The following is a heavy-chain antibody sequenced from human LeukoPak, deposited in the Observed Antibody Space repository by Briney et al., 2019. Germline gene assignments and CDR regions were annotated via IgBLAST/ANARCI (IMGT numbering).Heavy chain of an antibody. J-gene: IGHJ4*02. V-gene: IGHV3-11*01. CDR2: ISSTDST. CDR1: GFTFSDYY. D-gene: IGHD5-12*01. Sequence: GGSLRLSCAASGFTFSDYYMTWIRQAPGKGLEWVSYISSTDSTYYADSVKGRFTVSRDNAKNSLFLQMHSLRAEDTAVYYCARGLRGSDPDYWGQGTLLAVSS. CDR3: ARGLRGSDPDY.